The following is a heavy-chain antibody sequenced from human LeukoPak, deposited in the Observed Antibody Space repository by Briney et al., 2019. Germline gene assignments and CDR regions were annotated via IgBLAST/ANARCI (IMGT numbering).Heavy chain of an antibody. J-gene: IGHJ4*02. CDR2: ISGSGGST. D-gene: IGHD3-22*01. CDR1: GFTFSSYA. V-gene: IGHV3-23*01. CDR3: ARAAFDSIGYYLFDY. Sequence: PGGSLRLSCAASGFTFSSYAMSWVRQASGKGLEWVSAISGSGGSTYYAESVKGRFTISRDNSRNTLYLQMNSLRTEDTAVYSCARAAFDSIGYYLFDYWGQGTLVTVSS.